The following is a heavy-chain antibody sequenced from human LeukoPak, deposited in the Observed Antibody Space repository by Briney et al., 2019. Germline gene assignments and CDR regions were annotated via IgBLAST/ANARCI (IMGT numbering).Heavy chain of an antibody. CDR2: MNPNSGNT. V-gene: IGHV1-8*01. Sequence: GASVKVSCKASGYSFTNYDITWVRQASGQGLEWMGWMNPNSGNTGYTQKLQGRVTMTRDTSISTAYMELRSLRSEDTAVYYCARGEHCSATTCWGGPAPPGYGYNFWGQGTVVIVSA. J-gene: IGHJ3*01. CDR1: GYSFTNYD. D-gene: IGHD5-18*01. CDR3: ARGEHCSATTCWGGPAPPGYGYNF.